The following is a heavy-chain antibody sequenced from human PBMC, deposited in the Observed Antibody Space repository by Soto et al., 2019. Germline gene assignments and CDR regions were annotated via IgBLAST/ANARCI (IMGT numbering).Heavy chain of an antibody. Sequence: QVQLVESGGGVVQPGRSLRLSCAASGFKFSVYAIHWVRQAPGKGLDWVAVISYDGRNEYYADSVKGRFTVSRDDSKNMAYLQMNSLRPDDTAFYYCATPPEVRWDKWLHTWGHGPRVHVSS. J-gene: IGHJ5*01. CDR3: ATPPEVRWDKWLHT. D-gene: IGHD5-12*01. CDR2: ISYDGRNE. V-gene: IGHV3-30*04. CDR1: GFKFSVYA.